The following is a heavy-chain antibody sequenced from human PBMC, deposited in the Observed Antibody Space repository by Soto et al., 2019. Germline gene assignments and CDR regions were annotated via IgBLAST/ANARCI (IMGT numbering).Heavy chain of an antibody. D-gene: IGHD2-15*01. J-gene: IGHJ4*02. CDR2: IISDTART. Sequence: EVQLLESGGGLVQPGGSLRLSCAASGFPFGRSAMSWVRQAPGMGLEWVSTIISDTARTHYADSVKGRFTISRDGSKNTMLLQMNSLRAAYTAVLYCATEDCSGAACSPPGWGQGSMVTVSS. CDR1: GFPFGRSA. V-gene: IGHV3-23*01. CDR3: ATEDCSGAACSPPG.